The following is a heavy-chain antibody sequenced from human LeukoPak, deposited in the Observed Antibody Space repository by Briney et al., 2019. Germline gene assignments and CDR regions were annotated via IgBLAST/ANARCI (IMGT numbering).Heavy chain of an antibody. CDR1: GYTFTSYG. Sequence: GASVKVSCKASGYTFTSYGISWVRQAPGQGLEWMGWINPNSGGTNYAQKFQGRVTMTRDTSISTAYMELSRLRSEDIDVYYLNWFDPWGQGTLVTVSS. CDR3: NWFDP. J-gene: IGHJ5*02. V-gene: IGHV1-2*02. CDR2: INPNSGGT.